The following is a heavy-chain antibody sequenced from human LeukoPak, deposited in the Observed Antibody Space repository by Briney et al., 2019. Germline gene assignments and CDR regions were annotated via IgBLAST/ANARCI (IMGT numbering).Heavy chain of an antibody. CDR2: MNPNSGNT. CDR3: ARGVKVKYGSGSYYNDY. V-gene: IGHV1-8*02. D-gene: IGHD3-10*01. CDR1: GYTFTSYG. J-gene: IGHJ4*02. Sequence: GASVKVSCKASGYTFTSYGISWVRQATGQGLEWMGWMNPNSGNTGYAQKFQGRVTMTRNTSISTAYMELSSLRSEDTAVYYCARGVKVKYGSGSYYNDYWGQGTLVTVSS.